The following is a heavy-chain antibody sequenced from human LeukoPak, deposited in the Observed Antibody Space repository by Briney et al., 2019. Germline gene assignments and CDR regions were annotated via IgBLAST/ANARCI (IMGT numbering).Heavy chain of an antibody. Sequence: SETLSLTCTVSGASVSSNYWSWIRQSAGERLEWIGRISFSDGTNYSPSLKSRVSMSLDASKNQFSLKLTSVTAADTAVYYCARIRRHNYDWYADDSWGQGALVTVSS. V-gene: IGHV4-4*07. CDR1: GASVSSNY. J-gene: IGHJ4*02. CDR3: ARIRRHNYDWYADDS. D-gene: IGHD3-9*01. CDR2: ISFSDGT.